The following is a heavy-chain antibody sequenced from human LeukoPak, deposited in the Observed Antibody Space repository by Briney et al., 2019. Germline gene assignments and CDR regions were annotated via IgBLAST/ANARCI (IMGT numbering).Heavy chain of an antibody. V-gene: IGHV4-59*08. J-gene: IGHJ6*02. Sequence: PSETMSLTCPVAGGSISSYYWSCIRQPPGKVLEWIGYIHYSENTNYIPSLKTRVTISLDTTTYQFPLKLSSVTAADTAVYYCARIITMVRGVLYGMDVWGQGTTVTVSS. CDR3: ARIITMVRGVLYGMDV. CDR2: IHYSENT. D-gene: IGHD3-10*01. CDR1: GGSISSYY.